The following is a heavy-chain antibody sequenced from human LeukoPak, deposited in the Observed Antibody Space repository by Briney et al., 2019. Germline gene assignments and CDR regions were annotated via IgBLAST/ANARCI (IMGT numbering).Heavy chain of an antibody. J-gene: IGHJ4*02. CDR1: GFTFSSYG. V-gene: IGHV3-23*01. CDR3: AKDWRADY. CDR2: IGGSGDDS. Sequence: GRSLRLSCAASGFTFSSYGMHWVRQAPGKGLEWVSAIGGSGDDSKYANSVKGRFTISRDNSKNTLYLRINSLRVEDTATYYCAKDWRADYWGQGTLVTVSS.